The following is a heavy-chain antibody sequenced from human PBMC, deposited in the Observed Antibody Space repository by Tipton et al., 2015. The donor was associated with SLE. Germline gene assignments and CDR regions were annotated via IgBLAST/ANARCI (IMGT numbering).Heavy chain of an antibody. CDR3: ASRVADRRGDEYFLH. CDR2: ISHSGST. Sequence: GLVKPSETLSLTCAVYGGSFSEYYWSWIRQSPGKGLEWIGEISHSGSTKYNPSLKSRVTISIDRSKNLFSLKLSSVTAADTAVYYCASRVADRRGDEYFLHWGRGTLVTFSS. J-gene: IGHJ1*01. CDR1: GGSFSEYY. D-gene: IGHD2-21*02. V-gene: IGHV4-34*01.